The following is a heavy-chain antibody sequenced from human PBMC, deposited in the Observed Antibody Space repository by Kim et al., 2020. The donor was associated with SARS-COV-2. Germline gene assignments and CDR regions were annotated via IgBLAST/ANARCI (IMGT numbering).Heavy chain of an antibody. D-gene: IGHD3-10*01. CDR2: IWYDRSKK. CDR3: ARDHDLLWFGESTNWFDP. V-gene: IGHV3-33*01. CDR1: GFTFSSYG. J-gene: IGHJ5*02. Sequence: GGSLRLSCAASGFTFSSYGVHWVRQAPGKGLEWVAVIWYDRSKKYYADSVKGRFTISRDNSKNTLYLQMNSLRAEDTAVYYCARDHDLLWFGESTNWFDPWGQGTLVTVSS.